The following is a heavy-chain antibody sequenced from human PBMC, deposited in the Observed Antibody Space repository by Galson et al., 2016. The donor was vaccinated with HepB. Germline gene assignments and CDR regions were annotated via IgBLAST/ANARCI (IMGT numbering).Heavy chain of an antibody. CDR3: ARVGLGYSSSLPDS. Sequence: SLRLSCAASGFAFSSYGIHWVRQAPGKGLEWVAVVSYDGNYKYYADSVKGRFTISRDSSKNILYLQMNSLRADDTALYFCARVGLGYSSSLPDSWGQGIMVIVSS. V-gene: IGHV3-30*03. J-gene: IGHJ5*01. CDR1: GFAFSSYG. D-gene: IGHD6-6*01. CDR2: VSYDGNYK.